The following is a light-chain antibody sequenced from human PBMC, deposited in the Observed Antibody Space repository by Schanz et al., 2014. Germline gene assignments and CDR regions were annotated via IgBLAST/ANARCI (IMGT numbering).Light chain of an antibody. CDR2: DVS. Sequence: QSALTQPASVSGSPGQSITISCTGTSSDVGNYNLVSWYQQHPGKAPKLIIYDVSKRPSGVPDRFSGSKSGTSASLAISGLQSEDEADYYCSSYGGSNFVVFGGGTKLTVL. CDR1: SSDVGNYNL. V-gene: IGLV2-14*02. J-gene: IGLJ2*01. CDR3: SSYGGSNFVV.